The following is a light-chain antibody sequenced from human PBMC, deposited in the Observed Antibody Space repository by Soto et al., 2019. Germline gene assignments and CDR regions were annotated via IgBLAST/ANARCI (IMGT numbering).Light chain of an antibody. V-gene: IGKV3-20*01. CDR3: QQYGTSPPVYT. Sequence: EIVLTQSPGTLSLSPGERATLSCRTSQSISSTYLAWYQQKPGQAPRLLIYGTYSRATGIPDRFSGSGSGRDFTFTISRLEPEDFAVYYCQQYGTSPPVYTFGQGTKLEIK. CDR2: GTY. CDR1: QSISSTY. J-gene: IGKJ2*01.